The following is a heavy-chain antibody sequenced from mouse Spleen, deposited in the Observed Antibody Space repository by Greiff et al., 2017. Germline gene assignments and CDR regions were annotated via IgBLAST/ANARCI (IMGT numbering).Heavy chain of an antibody. J-gene: IGHJ3*01. CDR1: GFNIKDTY. D-gene: IGHD4-1*01. CDR2: IDPANGNT. CDR3: ARGTGPWFAY. Sequence: VQLKESGAELVKPGASVKLSCTASGFNIKDTYMHWVKQRPEQGLEWIGRIDPANGNTKYDPKFQGKATITADTSSNTAYLQLSSLTSEDTAVYYCARGTGPWFAYWGQGTLVTVSA. V-gene: IGHV14-3*02.